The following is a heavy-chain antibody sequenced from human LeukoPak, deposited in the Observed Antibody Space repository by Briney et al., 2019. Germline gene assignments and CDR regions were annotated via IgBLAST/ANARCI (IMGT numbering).Heavy chain of an antibody. CDR1: GGSISSYY. V-gene: IGHV4-59*01. CDR3: ARMVGEVHPTTFD. Sequence: SETLPLTCTVSGGSISSYYWSWIRQPPGKGLEWIGYIYYSGSTNYNPSLKSRVTISVDTSKNQFSLKLSSVTAADTAVYYCARMVGEVHPTTFDWGQGTLVTVSS. D-gene: IGHD3-16*01. J-gene: IGHJ4*02. CDR2: IYYSGST.